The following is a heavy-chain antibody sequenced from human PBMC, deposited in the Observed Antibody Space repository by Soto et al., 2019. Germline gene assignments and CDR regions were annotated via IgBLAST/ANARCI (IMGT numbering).Heavy chain of an antibody. Sequence: GGSLRLSCAGSGFTFRTYAMSWVRQAPGKGLDWVSVISASGGNTYYADSVKGRFTISRDNSKNTVSLQMNSLRAEDTAIYYYAKTMGDCSGGSCFGAYAMDVWGQGTTVTVSS. J-gene: IGHJ6*02. CDR1: GFTFRTYA. V-gene: IGHV3-23*01. D-gene: IGHD2-15*01. CDR2: ISASGGNT. CDR3: AKTMGDCSGGSCFGAYAMDV.